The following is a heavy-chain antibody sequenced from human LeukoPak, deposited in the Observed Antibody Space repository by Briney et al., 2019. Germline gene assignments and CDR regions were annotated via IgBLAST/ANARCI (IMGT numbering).Heavy chain of an antibody. Sequence: SGTLSLTCAVSGGSISSSNWWSWVRQPPGKGLEWIGEINHSGSTNYNPSLKSRVTISVDTSKNQFSLKLSSVTAADTAVYYCARHVRRGAVGYWGQGTLVTVSS. CDR1: GGSISSSNW. J-gene: IGHJ4*02. CDR2: INHSGST. CDR3: ARHVRRGAVGY. D-gene: IGHD1-26*01. V-gene: IGHV4-4*02.